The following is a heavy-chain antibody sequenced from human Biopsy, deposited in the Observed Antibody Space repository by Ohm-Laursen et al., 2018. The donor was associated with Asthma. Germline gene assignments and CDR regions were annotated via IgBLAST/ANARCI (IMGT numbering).Heavy chain of an antibody. Sequence: PSDTLSLTCIVSGDAMSTSGSYWGWIRQPPGKGLEWMGSISYTGSAYHNPSLKSRVTISVDTSKNHFSLKLSSVTAADTAVYYCARHWDWGSFFDYWGQGTPVTVSS. D-gene: IGHD7-27*01. V-gene: IGHV4-39*01. CDR3: ARHWDWGSFFDY. CDR1: GDAMSTSGSY. J-gene: IGHJ4*02. CDR2: ISYTGSA.